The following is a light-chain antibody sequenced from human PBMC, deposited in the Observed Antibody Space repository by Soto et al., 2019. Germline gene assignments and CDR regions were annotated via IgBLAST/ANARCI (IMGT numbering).Light chain of an antibody. V-gene: IGKV3-15*01. CDR1: QSVRHK. Sequence: IVMTQSPATLSVSPGEGVTLSCRASQSVRHKLAWYQQRPGQGPRLLIFDASTRAPGVPDRFSGSGSGTDFTLTINSLQSAESAVYFCQQYDNWPPITFGGGTKLEIK. CDR2: DAS. CDR3: QQYDNWPPIT. J-gene: IGKJ4*01.